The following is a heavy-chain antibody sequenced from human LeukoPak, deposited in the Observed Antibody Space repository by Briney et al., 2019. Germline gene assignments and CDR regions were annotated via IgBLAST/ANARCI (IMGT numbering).Heavy chain of an antibody. D-gene: IGHD2-2*01. Sequence: RSLRLSCAASGFTFSSYGMHWVRQAPGKGLEWVAVIWYDGSNKYYADSVKGRFTISRDNSKNTLYLQMNSLRAEDTAVYYCARANVVVPAQTKYGMDVWGQGTTVTVSS. CDR2: IWYDGSNK. J-gene: IGHJ6*02. CDR3: ARANVVVPAQTKYGMDV. V-gene: IGHV3-33*01. CDR1: GFTFSSYG.